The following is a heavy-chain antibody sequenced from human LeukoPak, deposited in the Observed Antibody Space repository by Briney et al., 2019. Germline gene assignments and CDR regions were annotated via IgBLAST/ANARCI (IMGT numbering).Heavy chain of an antibody. CDR2: IHKAGSER. D-gene: IGHD1-26*01. J-gene: IGHJ4*02. CDR3: ARVGAWELQREFEY. V-gene: IGHV3-7*01. Sequence: PGGSLTLSCAASGVTSTNDWMTWVRQVAGKGLEWVANIHKAGSERYYVDSVKGRFAISRDNAKNSLYLQLSSLRVEDTAVYSSARVGAWELQREFEYWGQGTLVTVSS. CDR1: GVTSTNDW.